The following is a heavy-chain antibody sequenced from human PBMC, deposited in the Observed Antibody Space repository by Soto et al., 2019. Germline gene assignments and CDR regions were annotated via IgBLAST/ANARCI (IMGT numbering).Heavy chain of an antibody. Sequence: QVQLVESGGGVVQPGRSLRLSCAASGFTFSSYGMHWVRQAPGKGLEWVAVIWYDGSNKYYADSVKGRFTISRDNSKNTLYMQMNSLRAEDTAVYYCARPESNVDTADAFDIWGQGKMVTVAA. CDR1: GFTFSSYG. CDR2: IWYDGSNK. V-gene: IGHV3-33*01. J-gene: IGHJ3*02. D-gene: IGHD5-18*01. CDR3: ARPESNVDTADAFDI.